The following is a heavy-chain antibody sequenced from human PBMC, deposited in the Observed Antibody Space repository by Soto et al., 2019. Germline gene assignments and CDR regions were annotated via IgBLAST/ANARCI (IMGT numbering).Heavy chain of an antibody. CDR2: ISYDGSNK. Sequence: QVQLVESGGGVVQPGRSLRLSCAASGFTFSSYAMHWVRQAPGKGLEWVAVISYDGSNKYYADSVKGRFTISRDNSKNTLYLQMNSLRAEDTAVYYCARVSSGWHFDYWGQGTLVTVSS. J-gene: IGHJ4*02. D-gene: IGHD6-19*01. CDR1: GFTFSSYA. V-gene: IGHV3-30-3*01. CDR3: ARVSSGWHFDY.